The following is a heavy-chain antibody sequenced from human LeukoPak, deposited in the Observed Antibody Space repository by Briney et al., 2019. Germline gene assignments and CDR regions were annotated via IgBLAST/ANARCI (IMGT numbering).Heavy chain of an antibody. V-gene: IGHV4-34*01. CDR1: GGSFSGYY. J-gene: IGHJ4*02. D-gene: IGHD3-10*01. Sequence: SETLSLTCGGYGGSFSGYYWSWILQPPGKGLEWIGEINHSGSTNYNPSLKSRVTISVDTSKNQFSLKLSSVTAADTAVYYCARHRRAGFLRSYCALRPPYFDYWGQGTLVPVSS. CDR2: INHSGST. CDR3: ARHRRAGFLRSYCALRPPYFDY.